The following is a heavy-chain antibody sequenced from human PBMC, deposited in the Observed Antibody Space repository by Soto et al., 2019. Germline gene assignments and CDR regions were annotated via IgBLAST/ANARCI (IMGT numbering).Heavy chain of an antibody. D-gene: IGHD4-17*01. CDR2: VIPVFNTS. J-gene: IGHJ4*02. V-gene: IGHV1-69*01. CDR1: GGAFGRYS. CDR3: ARGDEMTAVTIFEY. Sequence: QVQLEQSGPEVRRPGTSVKVSCTASGGAFGRYSVSWVRQAPGQGLEWIGGVIPVFNTSNYSLKFQGRVAISADESASTVFMELRGLRSEDTALYYCARGDEMTAVTIFEYWGQGTQVTVSS.